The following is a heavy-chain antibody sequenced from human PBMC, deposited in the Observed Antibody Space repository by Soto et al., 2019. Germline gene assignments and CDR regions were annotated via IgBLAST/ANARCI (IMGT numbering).Heavy chain of an antibody. CDR3: ARGRPNYFYYGLDV. J-gene: IGHJ6*02. CDR2: KYYSGAT. CDR1: GGSIKSDYY. Sequence: SETLSLTCTVSGGSIKSDYYWAWVRQPPGGGLQWMGYKYYSGATDSDPSLEARVSFSVDTSKNQFFLNLTSVTVADTAVYFCARGRPNYFYYGLDVWGPGIPVTVS. V-gene: IGHV4-30-4*01.